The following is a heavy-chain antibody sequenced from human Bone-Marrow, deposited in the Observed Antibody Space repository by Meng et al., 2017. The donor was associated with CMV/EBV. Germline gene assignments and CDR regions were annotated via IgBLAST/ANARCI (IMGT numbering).Heavy chain of an antibody. CDR3: ARIQGYCSSTSCYGPNWFDP. Sequence: SGPTLVKPKETLTLTCTVSGFPLSNARMGVSWIRQPPGKALEWLAHIFSNDEKSYSTSLKSRLTISKDTSKSQVVLTMTNMDPVDTATYYCARIQGYCSSTSCYGPNWFDPWGQGTLVTVSS. CDR2: IFSNDEK. D-gene: IGHD2-2*01. CDR1: GFPLSNARMG. V-gene: IGHV2-26*01. J-gene: IGHJ5*02.